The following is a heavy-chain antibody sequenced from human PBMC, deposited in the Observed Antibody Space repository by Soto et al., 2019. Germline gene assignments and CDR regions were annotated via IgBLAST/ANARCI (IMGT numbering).Heavy chain of an antibody. D-gene: IGHD6-13*01. V-gene: IGHV1-69*12. CDR1: GGTFSSYA. J-gene: IGHJ3*02. CDR2: IIPIVGTA. CDR3: ARDRVAAAGTDACDI. Sequence: QVQLVQSGAEVKKPGSSVKVSCKASGGTFSSYAISWVRQAPGQGLEWMGGIIPIVGTANYAQKFQGRVTITADQSTSPAYMELRSLRSEDTAVYYCARDRVAAAGTDACDIWGQGTMVTVSS.